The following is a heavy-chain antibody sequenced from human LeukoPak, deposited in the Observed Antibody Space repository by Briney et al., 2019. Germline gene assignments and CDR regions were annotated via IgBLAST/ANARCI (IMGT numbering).Heavy chain of an antibody. D-gene: IGHD1-7*01. CDR3: AREKLLGLHWFDP. CDR1: GYTFTSYY. Sequence: ASVKVSCKASGYTFTSYYMHWVRQAPGQGLEWMGWISAYNGNTNYAQKLQGRVTMTTDTSTSTAYMELRSLRSDDTAVYYCAREKLLGLHWFDPWGQGTLVTVSS. J-gene: IGHJ5*02. CDR2: ISAYNGNT. V-gene: IGHV1-18*04.